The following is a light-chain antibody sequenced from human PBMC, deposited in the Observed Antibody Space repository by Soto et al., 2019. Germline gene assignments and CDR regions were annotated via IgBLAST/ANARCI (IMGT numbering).Light chain of an antibody. CDR1: QSVSSSY. CDR2: GAS. J-gene: IGKJ5*01. V-gene: IGKV3-20*01. CDR3: QQYGSSPQT. Sequence: EIVLTQSPGTLSLSPGERATLSCRASQSVSSSYLAWYQQKPGQAPRLLIYGASSRATGIPDRFSGSGSGTDFTLAINRQEHQDFAVYYCQQYGSSPQTFGQGTRLEIK.